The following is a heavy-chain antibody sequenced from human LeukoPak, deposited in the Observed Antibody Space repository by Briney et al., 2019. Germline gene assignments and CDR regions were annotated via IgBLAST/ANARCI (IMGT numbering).Heavy chain of an antibody. CDR3: ARAPRELATIFDY. CDR1: GFTFSSYA. V-gene: IGHV3-23*01. Sequence: GGSLRLSCAASGFTFSSYAMSWVRQAPGKGLEWVSTISDSGGSTHYADSVKGRFTISRDNSKNTLYLQMNSLRAEDTAVYYCARAPRELATIFDYWGQGTLVTVSS. D-gene: IGHD5-12*01. J-gene: IGHJ4*02. CDR2: ISDSGGST.